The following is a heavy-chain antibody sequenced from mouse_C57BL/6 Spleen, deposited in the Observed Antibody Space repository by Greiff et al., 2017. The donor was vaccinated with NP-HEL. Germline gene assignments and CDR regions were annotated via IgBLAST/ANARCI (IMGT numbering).Heavy chain of an antibody. Sequence: EVNLVESGGGLVKPGGSLKLSCAASGFTFSSYTMSWVRQTPEKRLEWVATISGGGGNTYYPDSVKGRFTISRDNAKNTLYLQMSSLRSEDTALYYCAMGIYYDYDGAMDYWGQGTSVTVSS. CDR1: GFTFSSYT. CDR3: AMGIYYDYDGAMDY. J-gene: IGHJ4*01. V-gene: IGHV5-9*01. D-gene: IGHD2-4*01. CDR2: ISGGGGNT.